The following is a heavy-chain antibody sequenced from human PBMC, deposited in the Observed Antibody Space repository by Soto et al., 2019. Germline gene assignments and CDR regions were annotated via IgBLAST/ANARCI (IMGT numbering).Heavy chain of an antibody. D-gene: IGHD3-9*01. J-gene: IGHJ4*02. Sequence: EVQLVESGGGLVQPGGSLRLSCAASGFSFSSYWMSWVRQAPGKGLEWVANIKRDKSEKYYVDSVKGRFTISRDNAKNSLYVEMNSLRAEDTAVYYCVREGVLTGYDFDYWGQGALVTVSS. CDR2: IKRDKSEK. V-gene: IGHV3-7*04. CDR1: GFSFSSYW. CDR3: VREGVLTGYDFDY.